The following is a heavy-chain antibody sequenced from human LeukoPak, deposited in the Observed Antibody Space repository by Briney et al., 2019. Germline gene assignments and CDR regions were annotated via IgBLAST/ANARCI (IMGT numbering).Heavy chain of an antibody. V-gene: IGHV3-72*01. CDR3: ARVRYYLDY. J-gene: IGHJ4*02. Sequence: GGSLRLSCAASGFTFSDHYMDWVRQAPGKGLEWVGRIRNKVNSYSTEYAASVKGRFTISRDDSKNSLYLQMNSLKTEDTAVYYCARVRYYLDYWGQGTLVTVSS. CDR1: GFTFSDHY. CDR2: IRNKVNSYST. D-gene: IGHD3-9*01.